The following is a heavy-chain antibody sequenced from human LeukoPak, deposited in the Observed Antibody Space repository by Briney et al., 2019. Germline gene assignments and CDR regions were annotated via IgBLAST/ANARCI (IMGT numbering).Heavy chain of an antibody. CDR3: ARGPGSSGGAYVGDY. J-gene: IGHJ4*01. V-gene: IGHV3-74*01. CDR1: GFTFSNHW. CDR2: VDGGGSST. Sequence: GGSLRLSCAASGFTFSNHWMHWVRQVPGKGPVWVSRVDGGGSSTSYADPVKGRFSISRDNAKSTLYLQMNSLIVEDTAVYYCARGPGSSGGAYVGDYWGHGTLVTVSS. D-gene: IGHD6-19*01.